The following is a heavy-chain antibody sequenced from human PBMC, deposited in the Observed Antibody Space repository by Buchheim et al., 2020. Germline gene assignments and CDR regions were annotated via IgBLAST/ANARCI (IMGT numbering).Heavy chain of an antibody. CDR1: GGSISGSSHY. Sequence: HLQLQESGPGLVKPSETLSLTCSVSGGSISGSSHYWGWIRQPPGKGLEWVGEINHSGSTNYNPSLKSRVTISVDTSKNQFSLKLSSVTAADTAVYYCARGGPYYYDSSGYYRVTYYYYGMDVWGQGTT. CDR2: INHSGST. J-gene: IGHJ6*02. CDR3: ARGGPYYYDSSGYYRVTYYYYGMDV. D-gene: IGHD3-22*01. V-gene: IGHV4-39*07.